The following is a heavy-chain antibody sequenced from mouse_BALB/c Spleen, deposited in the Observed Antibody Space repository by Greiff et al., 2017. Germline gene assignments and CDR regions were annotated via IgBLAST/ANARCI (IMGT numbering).Heavy chain of an antibody. J-gene: IGHJ3*01. CDR3: ARHPHYYGSWFAY. Sequence: DVMLVESGGGLVQPGGSLKLSCAASGFTFSSYTMSWVRQTPEKRLEWVAYISNGGGSTYYPDTVKGRFTISRDNAKNTLYLQMSSLKSEDTAMYYCARHPHYYGSWFAYWGQGTLVTVSA. CDR1: GFTFSSYT. D-gene: IGHD1-2*01. V-gene: IGHV5-12-2*01. CDR2: ISNGGGST.